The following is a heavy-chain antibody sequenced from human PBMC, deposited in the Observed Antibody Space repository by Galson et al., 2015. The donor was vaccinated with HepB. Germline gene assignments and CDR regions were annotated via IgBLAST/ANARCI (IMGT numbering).Heavy chain of an antibody. D-gene: IGHD3-3*01. CDR3: ARNYDFWSGYYFDYYCGMDV. Sequence: SLRLSCAASGFTFSSYSMNWVRQAPGKGLEWVSSISSSSSYIYYADSVKGRFTISRDNAKNSLYLQMNSLRAEDTAVYYCARNYDFWSGYYFDYYCGMDVWGQGTTVTVSS. V-gene: IGHV3-21*01. CDR1: GFTFSSYS. CDR2: ISSSSSYI. J-gene: IGHJ6*02.